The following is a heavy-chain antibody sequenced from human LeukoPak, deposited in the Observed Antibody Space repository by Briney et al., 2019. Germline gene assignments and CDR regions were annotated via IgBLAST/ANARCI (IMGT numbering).Heavy chain of an antibody. Sequence: PGGSLRLSCAASGFTFSSYWMHWVRQAPGKGLVWVSRINSDGSSTSYADSVKGRFTISRDNAKNTVYLQMNSLRAEDTTVYYCARSLGSNGYQDYWGQGTLVTVSS. J-gene: IGHJ4*02. CDR2: INSDGSST. V-gene: IGHV3-74*01. CDR1: GFTFSSYW. CDR3: ARSLGSNGYQDY. D-gene: IGHD3-16*01.